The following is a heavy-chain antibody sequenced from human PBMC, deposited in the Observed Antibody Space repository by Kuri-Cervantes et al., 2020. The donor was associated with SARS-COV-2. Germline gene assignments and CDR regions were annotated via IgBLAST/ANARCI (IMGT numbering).Heavy chain of an antibody. D-gene: IGHD1-14*01. CDR1: GFTFSSYA. CDR2: ISGSGGST. CDR3: ARDLKAPGP. Sequence: LSLTCAASGFTFSSYAMSWVRQAPGKGLEWVSAISGSGGSTYYADSVKGRFTVSRDNAKNSLYLQMDSLRAEDTAVYYCARDLKAPGPWGQGTLVTVSS. V-gene: IGHV3-23*01. J-gene: IGHJ5*02.